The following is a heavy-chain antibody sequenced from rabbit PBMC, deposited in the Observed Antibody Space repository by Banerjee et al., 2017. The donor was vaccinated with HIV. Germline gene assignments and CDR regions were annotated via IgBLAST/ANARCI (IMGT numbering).Heavy chain of an antibody. Sequence: QSLEESGGDLVKPGASLTLTCTASEFSFSSGYMCWVRQAPGKGLELIACIVAGSSGTTYYASWAKGRFTISKTSSTTVTLQMTSLTAADTATYFCARINVRWYNGMDLWGPGTLVTVS. CDR2: IVAGSSGTT. CDR1: EFSFSSGY. CDR3: ARINVRWYNGMDL. J-gene: IGHJ6*01. V-gene: IGHV1S40*01.